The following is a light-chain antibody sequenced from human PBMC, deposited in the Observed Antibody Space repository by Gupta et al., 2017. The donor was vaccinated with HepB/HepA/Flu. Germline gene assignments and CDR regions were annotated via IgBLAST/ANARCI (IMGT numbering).Light chain of an antibody. Sequence: QSALTQPASVSGSPGQSITMSCTGTSSDIGGYNYVSWYQQHPGEAPRLMIYDVTIRPSGVSNRFSGSKSGNTASLTISGLQAEDEADYYCSSFTSTGTVVFGGGTKVTVL. V-gene: IGLV2-14*01. J-gene: IGLJ2*01. CDR3: SSFTSTGTVV. CDR1: SSDIGGYNY. CDR2: DVT.